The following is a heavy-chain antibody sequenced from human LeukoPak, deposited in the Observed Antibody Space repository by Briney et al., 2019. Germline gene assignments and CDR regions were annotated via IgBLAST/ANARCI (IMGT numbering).Heavy chain of an antibody. CDR3: AKSGYWSGWYFDY. J-gene: IGHJ4*02. Sequence: PGGSLRLSCAASGFTFSNHAMSWVRQAPGKGLEWVSVTIGSSTDTFYADSVKGRFTISRDNSRNTLLLQMNSLRVEDTAVYFCAKSGYWSGWYFDYWGQGALVTVSS. CDR1: GFTFSNHA. V-gene: IGHV3-23*01. D-gene: IGHD6-19*01. CDR2: TIGSSTDT.